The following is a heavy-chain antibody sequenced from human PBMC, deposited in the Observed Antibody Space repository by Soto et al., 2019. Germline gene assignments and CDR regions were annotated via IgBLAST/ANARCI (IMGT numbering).Heavy chain of an antibody. D-gene: IGHD2-15*01. V-gene: IGHV3-48*01. CDR3: ARTPPYIVVVVAPYYMDV. Sequence: EVQLVESGGGLVQPGGSLRLSCAASGFTFSSYSMNWVRQAPGKGLEWVSYISSSSSTIYYADSVKGRFTISRDNAKNSLYLQMNSLRAEDTAVYYCARTPPYIVVVVAPYYMDVWAKGPRSPSP. CDR1: GFTFSSYS. CDR2: ISSSSSTI. J-gene: IGHJ6*03.